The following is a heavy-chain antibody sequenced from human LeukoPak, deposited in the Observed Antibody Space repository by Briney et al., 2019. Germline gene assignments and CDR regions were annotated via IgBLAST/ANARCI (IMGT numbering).Heavy chain of an antibody. CDR2: IYYSGST. D-gene: IGHD4-23*01. V-gene: IGHV4-39*01. CDR1: GGSISSSSYY. Sequence: SETLSLTCTVSGGSISSSSYYWGWIRQPPGKGLEWIGSIYYSGSTYYNPSLKSRVTISVDTSKNQFSLKLSSVTAADTAVYYCARRDYGGYFDYWGQGTLVTVSS. J-gene: IGHJ4*02. CDR3: ARRDYGGYFDY.